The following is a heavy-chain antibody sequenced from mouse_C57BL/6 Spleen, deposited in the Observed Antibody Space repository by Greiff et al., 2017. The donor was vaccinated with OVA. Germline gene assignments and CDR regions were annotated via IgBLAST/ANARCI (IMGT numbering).Heavy chain of an antibody. Sequence: QVQLKEPGAELVRPGSSVKLSCKASGYTFTSYWMDWVKQRPGQGLEWIGNIYPSDSETHYNQKFKDKATLTVDKSSSTAYMQLSSLTSEDSAVYYCASSYGNYWFAYWGQGTLVTVSA. CDR2: IYPSDSET. CDR3: ASSYGNYWFAY. D-gene: IGHD2-1*01. CDR1: GYTFTSYW. V-gene: IGHV1-61*01. J-gene: IGHJ3*01.